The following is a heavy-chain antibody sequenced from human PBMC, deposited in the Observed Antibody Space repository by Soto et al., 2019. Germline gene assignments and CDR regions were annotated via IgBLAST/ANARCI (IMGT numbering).Heavy chain of an antibody. D-gene: IGHD6-6*01. Sequence: QVQLQESGPGLVKPSETLSLTCTVSGGSVSSGSYYWSWIRQPPGKGLAWIGYIYYSGSTNYNPSLKSRVTISVDTSKNQFSLKLSSVTAADTAVYYCASQGYSSSVSAYWGQGTLVTVSS. J-gene: IGHJ4*02. CDR3: ASQGYSSSVSAY. CDR2: IYYSGST. CDR1: GGSVSSGSYY. V-gene: IGHV4-61*01.